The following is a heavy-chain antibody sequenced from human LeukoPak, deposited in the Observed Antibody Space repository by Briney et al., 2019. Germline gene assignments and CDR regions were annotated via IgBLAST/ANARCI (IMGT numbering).Heavy chain of an antibody. CDR2: IYYSWNT. D-gene: IGHD4-11*01. CDR3: ARTYIDYLPL. CDR1: HPSITRDDHS. V-gene: IGHV4-30-4*01. J-gene: IGHJ4*02. Sequence: PSETLSLTCTVSHPSITRDDHSRRSIRPPPTNGLEWIGYIYYSWNTYYLPSPKSRLTISLDTSKTQFPLKLSPVTAADTAVYYCARTYIDYLPLRAQGTLVTVSS.